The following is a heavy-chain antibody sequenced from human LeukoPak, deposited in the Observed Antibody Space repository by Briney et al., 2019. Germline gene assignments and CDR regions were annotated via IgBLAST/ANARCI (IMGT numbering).Heavy chain of an antibody. CDR3: ARGPRSYGMDV. CDR1: GFTFGSYS. CDR2: ISSSSSYI. J-gene: IGHJ6*02. Sequence: PGGSLRLSCAASGFTFGSYSMNWVRQAPGKGLEWVSSISSSSSYIYYADSVKGRFTISRDNAKNSLYLQMNSLRAEDTAVYYCARGPRSYGMDVWGQGTTVTVSS. V-gene: IGHV3-21*01.